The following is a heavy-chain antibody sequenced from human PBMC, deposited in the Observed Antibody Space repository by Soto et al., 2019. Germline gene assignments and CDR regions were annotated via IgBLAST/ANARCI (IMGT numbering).Heavy chain of an antibody. CDR2: INHSGST. Sequence: SETLSLTCAVYGVSFSGYYWSWIRQAPGKGLEWIGEINHSGSTNYNPSLKSRVTISVDTSKNQFSLKLSSVTAADTAVYYCAREGLDEDTAMLWLPFDYWGQGTLVTVSS. D-gene: IGHD5-18*01. CDR1: GVSFSGYY. V-gene: IGHV4-34*01. CDR3: AREGLDEDTAMLWLPFDY. J-gene: IGHJ4*02.